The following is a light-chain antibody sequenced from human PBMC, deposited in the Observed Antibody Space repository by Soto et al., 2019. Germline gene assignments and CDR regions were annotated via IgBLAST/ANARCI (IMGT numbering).Light chain of an antibody. CDR3: QQHSHWPPWT. Sequence: EVVLTQSPATLSLSPGERATLSCRASENVRTFVDWYQQKPGQAPRLPIHGASNRATGIPDRFSGSGSGTDFTLTISNLEPEDFAVYYCQQHSHWPPWTFGQGTRVEIQ. CDR1: ENVRTF. J-gene: IGKJ1*01. CDR2: GAS. V-gene: IGKV3-11*01.